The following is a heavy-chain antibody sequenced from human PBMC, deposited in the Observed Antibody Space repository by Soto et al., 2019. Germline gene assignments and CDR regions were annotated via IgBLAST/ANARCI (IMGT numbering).Heavy chain of an antibody. CDR3: AKDPRLLWAQTPIRPSWFDP. CDR1: GFTFSSYG. D-gene: IGHD3-10*01. J-gene: IGHJ5*02. CDR2: ISYDGSNK. V-gene: IGHV3-30*18. Sequence: QVQLVESGGGVVQPGRSLRLSCAASGFTFSSYGMHWVRQAPGKGLEWEAVISYDGSNKYYADSVKGRFTISRDNSKNTLYLQMNSLRAEDTAVYYCAKDPRLLWAQTPIRPSWFDPWGQGTLVTVSS.